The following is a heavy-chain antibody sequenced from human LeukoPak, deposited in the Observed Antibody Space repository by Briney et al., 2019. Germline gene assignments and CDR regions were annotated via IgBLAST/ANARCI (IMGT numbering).Heavy chain of an antibody. CDR2: MNPNTGTT. CDR1: GYRFTNYD. D-gene: IGHD3-16*01. V-gene: IGHV1-8*03. CDR3: ARGRLSLITATANFFDY. Sequence: GASVKVSCKASGYRFTNYDVNWVRQASGQGPEWMGWMNPNTGTTGYAEQFQGRVTFSWDTSISTAYMEVSGLRSDDTAVYYCARGRLSLITATANFFDYWGQGTRVTVSS. J-gene: IGHJ4*02.